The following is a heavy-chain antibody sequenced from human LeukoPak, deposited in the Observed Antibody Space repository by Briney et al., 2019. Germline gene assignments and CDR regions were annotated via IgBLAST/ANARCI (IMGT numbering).Heavy chain of an antibody. J-gene: IGHJ4*02. CDR1: GFTFSSYG. CDR2: ILSDGSKE. Sequence: PGGSLRLSCAASGFTFSSYGMHWVRQAPGKGLEWVAVILSDGSKEFHTDSVKGRFTISRDNSKNTLYLQMNSLRAEDTAVYYCARDRPDGSTLYYFDYWGQGTLVTVSS. D-gene: IGHD2-15*01. V-gene: IGHV3-33*01. CDR3: ARDRPDGSTLYYFDY.